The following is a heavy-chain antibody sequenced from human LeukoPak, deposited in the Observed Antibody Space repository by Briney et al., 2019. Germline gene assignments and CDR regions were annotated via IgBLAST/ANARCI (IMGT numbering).Heavy chain of an antibody. Sequence: SETLSLTCAVYGGSFSGYYWSWIRQPPGKGLEWIGEINHSGSTNYNPSLKSRVTISVDTSKNQFSLKLSSVTAADTAVYYCARDGGSSWYRYFQHWGQGTLVTVSS. J-gene: IGHJ1*01. V-gene: IGHV4-34*01. CDR1: GGSFSGYY. CDR2: INHSGST. CDR3: ARDGGSSWYRYFQH. D-gene: IGHD6-13*01.